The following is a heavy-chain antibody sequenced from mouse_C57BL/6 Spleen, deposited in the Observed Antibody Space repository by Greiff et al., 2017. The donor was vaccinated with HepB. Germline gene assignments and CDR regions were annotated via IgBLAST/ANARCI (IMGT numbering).Heavy chain of an antibody. CDR1: GYSITSGYY. D-gene: IGHD1-1*01. Sequence: VQLKESGPGLVKPSQSLSLTCSVTGYSITSGYYWNWIRQFPGNKLEWMGYISYDGSNNYNPSLKNRISITRDTSKNQFFLKLNSVTTEDTATYYCASPITTVVGYAMDYWGQGTSVTVSS. V-gene: IGHV3-6*01. J-gene: IGHJ4*01. CDR3: ASPITTVVGYAMDY. CDR2: ISYDGSN.